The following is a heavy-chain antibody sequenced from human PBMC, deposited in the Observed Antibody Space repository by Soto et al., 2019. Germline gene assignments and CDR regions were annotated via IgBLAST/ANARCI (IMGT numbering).Heavy chain of an antibody. CDR2: ISSSGTGI. CDR3: ARAYSDAFDI. D-gene: IGHD2-15*01. Sequence: KAGGSLRLSCAASGFTFSDYYMIWIRQAPGKGLEWLAYISSSGTGIYYPDSVKGRFTISRDNAKNSLYLQMSSLRAEDTAVYYCARAYSDAFDIWGQGARVTVSS. CDR1: GFTFSDYY. J-gene: IGHJ3*02. V-gene: IGHV3-11*01.